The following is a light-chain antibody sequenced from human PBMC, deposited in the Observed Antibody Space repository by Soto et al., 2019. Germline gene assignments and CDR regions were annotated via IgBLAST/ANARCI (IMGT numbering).Light chain of an antibody. V-gene: IGLV2-14*01. CDR1: SSDVGGYNY. J-gene: IGLJ1*01. CDR2: EVS. Sequence: QSALTQPASVSGSPGQSITISCTGTSSDVGGYNYVSWYQHHPGKAPKLMIYEVSHRPSGISDRFSGSKSGNTASLTISGLQVEDEADYYCSSYATSSPYVFRAGTQLTVL. CDR3: SSYATSSPYV.